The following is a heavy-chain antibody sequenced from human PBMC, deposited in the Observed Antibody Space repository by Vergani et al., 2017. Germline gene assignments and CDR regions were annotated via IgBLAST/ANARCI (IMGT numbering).Heavy chain of an antibody. J-gene: IGHJ5*02. CDR1: GFTFSSYG. CDR2: IRYDGSNK. CDR3: FADPREVPARYWFDP. V-gene: IGHV3-30*02. Sequence: VQLVESGGGLVQPGGSLRLSCAASGFTFSSYGMLWVRQAPGKGREWVAFIRYDGSNKYYADSVKGRFTISRVNSKTTLYLQMNSLGAEDTAVYYCFADPREVPARYWFDPWGQGTLVTVSS. D-gene: IGHD1-1*01.